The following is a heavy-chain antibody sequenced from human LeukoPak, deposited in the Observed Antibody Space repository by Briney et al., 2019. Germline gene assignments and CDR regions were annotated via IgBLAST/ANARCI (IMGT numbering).Heavy chain of an antibody. CDR3: ARDYYDSSRNDAFDI. J-gene: IGHJ3*02. V-gene: IGHV3-21*01. CDR2: ISSSSSYI. D-gene: IGHD3-22*01. CDR1: GFTFSSYS. Sequence: GGSLRLSCAASGFTFSSYSMNWVRQAPGKGLGWVSSISSSSSYIYYADSVKGRFTISRDNVKNALYLQMNSLRVEDTAVYYCARDYYDSSRNDAFDIWGQGTMVTVSS.